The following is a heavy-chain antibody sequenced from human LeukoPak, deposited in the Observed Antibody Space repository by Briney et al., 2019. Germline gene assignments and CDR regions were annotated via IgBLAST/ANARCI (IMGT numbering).Heavy chain of an antibody. CDR1: GYTFSNYD. CDR3: ARGIRRNINYWFDP. J-gene: IGHJ5*02. CDR2: MNPNSGNT. V-gene: IGHV1-8*03. D-gene: IGHD1-14*01. Sequence: EASVKVSCKASGYTFSNYDINWVRQATGQGLEWMGWMNPNSGNTGYAQKFQGRVTITRNTSINTAYMELSSLRSEDTAVYYCARGIRRNINYWFDPWGQGTLVTVSS.